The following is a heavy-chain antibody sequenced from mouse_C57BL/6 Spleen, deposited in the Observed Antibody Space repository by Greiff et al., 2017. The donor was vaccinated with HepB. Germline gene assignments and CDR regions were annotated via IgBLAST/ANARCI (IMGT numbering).Heavy chain of an antibody. CDR1: GYAFSSSW. CDR2: IYPGDGDT. V-gene: IGHV1-82*01. J-gene: IGHJ1*03. D-gene: IGHD1-1*01. Sequence: VQLQQSGPELVKPGASVKISCKASGYAFSSSWMNWVKQRPGKGLEWIGRIYPGDGDTNYNGKFKGKATLTADKSSSTAYMQLSSLTSEDSAVYFCARDLYYYGRGCDVWGTGTTVTVSS. CDR3: ARDLYYYGRGCDV.